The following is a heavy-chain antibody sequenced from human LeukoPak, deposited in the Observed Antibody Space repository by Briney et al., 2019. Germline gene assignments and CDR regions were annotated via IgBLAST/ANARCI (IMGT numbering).Heavy chain of an antibody. V-gene: IGHV1-8*01. CDR2: MNPNSGNT. CDR1: GYTFTSYD. Sequence: ASVKVSCKASGYTFTSYDINWLRQATGQGLEWMGWMNPNSGNTGYAQKFQGRVTMTRNTSISTAYMELSSLRSEDTAVYYCARRSKARRGGYDPAVFDYWGQGTLVTVSS. D-gene: IGHD5-12*01. J-gene: IGHJ4*02. CDR3: ARRSKARRGGYDPAVFDY.